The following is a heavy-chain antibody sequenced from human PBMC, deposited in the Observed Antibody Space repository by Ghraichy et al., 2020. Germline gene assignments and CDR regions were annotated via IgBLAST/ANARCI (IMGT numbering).Heavy chain of an antibody. CDR1: GGSISSSSYY. J-gene: IGHJ4*02. D-gene: IGHD3-9*01. CDR3: ARTRLRYFDWHYYFDY. Sequence: ESLNISCTVSGGSISSSSYYWGWIRQPPGKGLEWIGSIYYSGSTYYNPSLKSRVTISVDTSKNQFSLKLSSVTAADTAVYYCARTRLRYFDWHYYFDYWGQGTLVTVSS. CDR2: IYYSGST. V-gene: IGHV4-39*01.